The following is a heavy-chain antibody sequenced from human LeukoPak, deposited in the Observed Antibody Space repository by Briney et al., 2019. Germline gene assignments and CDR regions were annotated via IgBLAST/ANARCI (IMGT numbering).Heavy chain of an antibody. J-gene: IGHJ2*01. CDR2: INHRGST. CDR3: ARAFRARYFDL. Sequence: PSETLSLTCAVYGGSFSGYYWNWIRQPPGRGLEWIGEINHRGSTTYNPSLKGRVTISVDTSKNQFSLKLSSVTAADTAVCYCARAFRARYFDLWGRGTLVTVSS. V-gene: IGHV4-34*01. CDR1: GGSFSGYY. D-gene: IGHD2/OR15-2a*01.